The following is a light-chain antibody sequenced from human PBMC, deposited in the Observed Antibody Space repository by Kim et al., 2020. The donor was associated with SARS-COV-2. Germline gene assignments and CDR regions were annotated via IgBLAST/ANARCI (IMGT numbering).Light chain of an antibody. CDR1: QSVSSNY. Sequence: EIVLTQSPGTLSLSPGESATLSCRASQSVSSNYLAWYQQKPGQAPRLLIYLASSRATGIPDRFSGSGSGTDFTLTISRLEPEDFAVYYCQQYGTSRTFGQGTKVDIK. V-gene: IGKV3-20*01. CDR2: LAS. CDR3: QQYGTSRT. J-gene: IGKJ1*01.